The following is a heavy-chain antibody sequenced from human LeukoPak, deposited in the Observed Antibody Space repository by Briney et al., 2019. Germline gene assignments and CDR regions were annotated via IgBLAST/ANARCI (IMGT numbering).Heavy chain of an antibody. CDR1: GYSFTTYW. Sequence: GESLKISCKGSGYSFTTYWIGWVRQMPGKGLEWMGIISFGDSDSRYSPSFQGQVTISVDKSINTAYLQWSSLKASDTAMYYCATARPHRGFDIWGQGTMVTVSS. J-gene: IGHJ3*02. V-gene: IGHV5-51*01. CDR2: ISFGDSDS. CDR3: ATARPHRGFDI.